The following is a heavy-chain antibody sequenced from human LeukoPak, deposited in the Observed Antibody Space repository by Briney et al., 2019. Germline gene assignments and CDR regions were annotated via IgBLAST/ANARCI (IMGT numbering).Heavy chain of an antibody. CDR2: ISTYNGDT. CDR1: GGTFSSYA. Sequence: GASVKVSCKASGGTFSSYAISWVRQAPGQGLEWMGWISTYNGDTRYAQKLQGRVTMTTDTSTTTAYMELRSLRSDDTAVYYCARDIVVVVGATWVPNFDYWGQGTLVTVSS. V-gene: IGHV1-18*01. CDR3: ARDIVVVVGATWVPNFDY. J-gene: IGHJ4*02. D-gene: IGHD2-15*01.